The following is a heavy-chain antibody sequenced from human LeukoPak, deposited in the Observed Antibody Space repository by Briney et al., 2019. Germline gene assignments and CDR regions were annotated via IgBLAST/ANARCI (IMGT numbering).Heavy chain of an antibody. CDR2: IYYSGST. CDR3: ARVTITMIVGLD. J-gene: IGHJ4*02. V-gene: IGHV4-39*07. CDR1: GGSISSSSYY. D-gene: IGHD3-22*01. Sequence: PSETLSLTCTVSGGSISSSSYYWGWIRQPPGKGLEWIGSIYYSGSTYYNPSLKSRVTISVDTSKNQFSPKLSSVTAADTAVYYCARVTITMIVGLDWGQGTLVTVSS.